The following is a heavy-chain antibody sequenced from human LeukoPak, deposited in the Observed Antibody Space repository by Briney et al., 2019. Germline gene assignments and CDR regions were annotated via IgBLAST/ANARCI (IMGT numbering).Heavy chain of an antibody. CDR1: GGSFSGYY. V-gene: IGHV4-34*01. D-gene: IGHD3-10*01. Sequence: SETLSLTCAVYGGSFSGYYWSWIRQPPGQGPEWSGEINHSGSTNYNPSLKSRVTISVDTSKNQFSLKLSSVTAADTAVYYCARRGYGSGSPDYWGQGTLVTVSS. CDR3: ARRGYGSGSPDY. CDR2: INHSGST. J-gene: IGHJ4*02.